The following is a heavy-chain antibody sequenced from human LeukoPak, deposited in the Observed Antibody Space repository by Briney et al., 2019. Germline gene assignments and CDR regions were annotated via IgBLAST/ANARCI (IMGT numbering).Heavy chain of an antibody. CDR1: GFTFSNYA. D-gene: IGHD2-2*01. Sequence: GGSLRLSCAASGFTFSNYAMSWVRQAPGKGLEWVSAISGSGGSGGSTYYADSVKGRFTISRDNSKNTPYLQLNSLRAEDTAVYYCAKGPRVPAADYYFDYWGQGTLVTVSS. V-gene: IGHV3-23*01. CDR2: ISGSGGSGGST. CDR3: AKGPRVPAADYYFDY. J-gene: IGHJ4*02.